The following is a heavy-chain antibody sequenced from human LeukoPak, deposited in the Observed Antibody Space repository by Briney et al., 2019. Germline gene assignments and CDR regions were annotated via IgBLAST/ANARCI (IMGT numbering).Heavy chain of an antibody. Sequence: GGSLRLSCAASGFTFSSYAMSWVRQAPGKGLEWVSAISGSGGSTYYADSAKGRFTISRDNSKNTLYLQMNSLRAEDTAVYYCAISPVAGTGWFDYWGQGTLVTVSS. J-gene: IGHJ4*02. D-gene: IGHD6-19*01. CDR2: ISGSGGST. CDR1: GFTFSSYA. V-gene: IGHV3-23*01. CDR3: AISPVAGTGWFDY.